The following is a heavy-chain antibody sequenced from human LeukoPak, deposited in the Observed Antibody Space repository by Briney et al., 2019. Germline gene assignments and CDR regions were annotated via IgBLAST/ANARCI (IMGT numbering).Heavy chain of an antibody. D-gene: IGHD1-26*01. CDR3: ASLGATNYYGMDV. V-gene: IGHV6-1*01. Sequence: SQTLSLTCAISGDSVSSNSAAWNWIRHSPSRGLEGLGRTYYRSKWYNDYAVSVKSRITINPDTSKNQFSLQLNSVTPEDTAVYYCASLGATNYYGMDVWGQGTTVTVSS. J-gene: IGHJ6*02. CDR2: TYYRSKWYN. CDR1: GDSVSSNSAA.